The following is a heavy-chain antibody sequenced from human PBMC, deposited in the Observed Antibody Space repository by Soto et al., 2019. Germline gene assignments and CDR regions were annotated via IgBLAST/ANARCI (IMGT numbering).Heavy chain of an antibody. CDR3: ARDSGRACIWWYYYYGMDV. CDR2: IYYSGST. V-gene: IGHV4-59*01. J-gene: IGHJ6*02. CDR1: GGSISSYY. Sequence: SETLSLTCTVSGGSISSYYWSWIRQPPGKGLEWIGYIYYSGSTNYNPSLKSRVTISVDTSKNQFSLKLSSVTAADTAVYYCARDSGRACIWWYYYYGMDVWGQGTTVTVSS. D-gene: IGHD2-8*02.